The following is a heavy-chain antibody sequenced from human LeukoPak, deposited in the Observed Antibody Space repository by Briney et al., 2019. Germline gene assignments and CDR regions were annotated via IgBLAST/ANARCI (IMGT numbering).Heavy chain of an antibody. Sequence: PGGSLRLSCAASGFTFSHHWMHCVRQAPGKGLVWVSRINSDGSSTNYADSVKGRFTISRDNAKNTLYLQVNSLRAEDTAVYYCVREGVGATFDYWGQGTLVTVSS. CDR1: GFTFSHHW. CDR2: INSDGSST. CDR3: VREGVGATFDY. V-gene: IGHV3-74*01. J-gene: IGHJ4*02. D-gene: IGHD1-26*01.